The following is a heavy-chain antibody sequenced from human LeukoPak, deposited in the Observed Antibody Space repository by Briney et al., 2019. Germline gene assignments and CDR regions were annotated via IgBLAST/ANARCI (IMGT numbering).Heavy chain of an antibody. CDR2: IKQDGSEK. Sequence: GGSLRLSCAASGFTFSSYWMSWVRQAPGKGLEWVANIKQDGSEKYYVDSVKGRFTISRDNSKSTMYLQMNSLRAEDTAVYYCARKGGTMVNYRPFDYWGQGTLVTVSS. D-gene: IGHD3-10*01. V-gene: IGHV3-7*01. CDR1: GFTFSSYW. CDR3: ARKGGTMVNYRPFDY. J-gene: IGHJ4*02.